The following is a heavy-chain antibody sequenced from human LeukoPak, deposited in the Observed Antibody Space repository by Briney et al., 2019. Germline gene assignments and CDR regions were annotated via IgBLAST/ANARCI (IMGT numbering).Heavy chain of an antibody. D-gene: IGHD6-19*01. Sequence: GGSLRLSCAASGFPFSSYWMHWVRQAPGKGLEWVSVIFSDGGTFYSSSVKGRFTISRDYSKNTLYLQMNSLRADDTAVYFCAKDSSGPAFWGQGTLVTVSS. CDR2: IFSDGGT. J-gene: IGHJ4*02. CDR1: GFPFSSYW. CDR3: AKDSSGPAF. V-gene: IGHV3-53*01.